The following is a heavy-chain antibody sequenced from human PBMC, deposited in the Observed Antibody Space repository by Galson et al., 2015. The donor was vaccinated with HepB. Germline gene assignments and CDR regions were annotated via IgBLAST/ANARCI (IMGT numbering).Heavy chain of an antibody. J-gene: IGHJ3*02. Sequence: KVSCKASGYTFTSYWIGWVRQMPGKGLEWMGIIYPGDSDTRYSPSFQGQVTISADKSISTAYLQWSSLKASDTAMYYCARTVRIAAAGTDAFDIWGQGTMVTVSS. CDR2: IYPGDSDT. CDR3: ARTVRIAAAGTDAFDI. V-gene: IGHV5-51*01. D-gene: IGHD6-13*01. CDR1: GYTFTSYW.